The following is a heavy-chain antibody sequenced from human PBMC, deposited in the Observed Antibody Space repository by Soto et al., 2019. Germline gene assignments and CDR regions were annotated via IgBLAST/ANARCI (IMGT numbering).Heavy chain of an antibody. Sequence: PGESLKISCKGSGYSFTSYWIGWVRQMPGKGLEWMGIIYPGDSDTRYSPSFQGQVTISADKSISTAYLQWSSLKASDTAMYYCARWSSSWSDYYYYGMDVWGQGTTVTVSS. V-gene: IGHV5-51*01. CDR2: IYPGDSDT. CDR1: GYSFTSYW. D-gene: IGHD6-13*01. J-gene: IGHJ6*02. CDR3: ARWSSSWSDYYYYGMDV.